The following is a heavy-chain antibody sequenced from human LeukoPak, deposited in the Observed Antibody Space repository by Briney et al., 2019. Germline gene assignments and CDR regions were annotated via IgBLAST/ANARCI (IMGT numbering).Heavy chain of an antibody. Sequence: GASVKVSCKASGHTFTNYDVNWVRQATGQGLEWMGWMNPKSNNRGYAQKFQGRVTITTDTSISTAYIELSSLRSDDTAVYYCTRGLKGNYYSGSGTYRWFAPWGQGTLVTVSS. D-gene: IGHD3-10*01. CDR2: MNPKSNNR. CDR1: GHTFTNYD. J-gene: IGHJ5*02. V-gene: IGHV1-8*03. CDR3: TRGLKGNYYSGSGTYRWFAP.